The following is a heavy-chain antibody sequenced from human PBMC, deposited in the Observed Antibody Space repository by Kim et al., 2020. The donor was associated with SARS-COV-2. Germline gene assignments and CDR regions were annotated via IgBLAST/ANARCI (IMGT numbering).Heavy chain of an antibody. Sequence: TDCTPARRSRGTITVDTSKNQFSLKMSSGAAADTAVYYCARGIYGSGWFDPWGQGTLVTVSS. CDR2: T. V-gene: IGHV4-31*02. J-gene: IGHJ5*02. CDR3: ARGIYGSGWFDP. D-gene: IGHD3-10*01.